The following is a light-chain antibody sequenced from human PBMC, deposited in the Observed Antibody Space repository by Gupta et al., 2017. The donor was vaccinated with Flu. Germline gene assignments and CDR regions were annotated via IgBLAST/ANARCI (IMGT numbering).Light chain of an antibody. Sequence: QSALTQPASVSGSPGQSITIPCTGTSSDVGRSDYVSWYQQHPDKAPKLIIYDVTNRPSGVSSRFSDSKSGNTASLTISGLQAEDETDYYCSSYTSGSTFYVFGTGTKVTVL. CDR3: SSYTSGSTFYV. CDR2: DVT. CDR1: SSDVGRSDY. V-gene: IGLV2-14*01. J-gene: IGLJ1*01.